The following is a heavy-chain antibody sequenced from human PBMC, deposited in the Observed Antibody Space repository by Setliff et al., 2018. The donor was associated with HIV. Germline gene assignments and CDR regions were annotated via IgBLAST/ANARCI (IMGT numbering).Heavy chain of an antibody. CDR1: GYSISSSHW. Sequence: PSETLSLTCAVSGYSISSSHWWGWIRQPPGKGLEWIGYIYYSGSTNYNPSLKSRATMSVDTSNNRFSLKLSSVTALDTAVYYCAKTVVGDSYAIPNDGFDIWGQGTMVTVSS. CDR3: AKTVVGDSYAIPNDGFDI. J-gene: IGHJ3*02. CDR2: IYYSGST. D-gene: IGHD2-21*01. V-gene: IGHV4-28*06.